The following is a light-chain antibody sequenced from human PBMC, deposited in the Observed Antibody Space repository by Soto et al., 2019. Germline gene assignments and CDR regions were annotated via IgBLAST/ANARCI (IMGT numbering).Light chain of an antibody. CDR1: RSVLSSSNNKNY. V-gene: IGKV4-1*01. J-gene: IGKJ2*01. CDR3: QQYYSTPYT. CDR2: WAS. Sequence: DIVMTQSQNPRAGSRGEGPPITCNSSRSVLSSSNNKNYLAWYQQKPGQPPKLPIYWASTRESGVPDRFSGSGSGTDFTLTISSLQAEDVAVYYCQQYYSTPYTFGQGTKLEIK.